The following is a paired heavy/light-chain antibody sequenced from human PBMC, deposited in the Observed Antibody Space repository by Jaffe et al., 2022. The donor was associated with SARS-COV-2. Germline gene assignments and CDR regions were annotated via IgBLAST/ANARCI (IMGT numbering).Heavy chain of an antibody. J-gene: IGHJ6*02. V-gene: IGHV3-11*01. CDR3: ARSVRGWYEDV. D-gene: IGHD6-19*01. Sequence: QVQLVESGGGLVKPGGSLRLSCAASGFTFSDYYMSWIRQAPGKGLEWVSYISSSGSTIYYADSVKGRFTISRDNAKNSLYLQMNSLRAEDTAVYYCARSVRGWYEDVWGQGTTVTVSS. CDR2: ISSSGSTI. CDR1: GFTFSDYY.
Light chain of an antibody. Sequence: QSALTQPASVSGSPGQSITISCTGTSSDVGGYNYVSWYQQHPGKAPKLMIYEVSNRPSGVPDRFSGSKSGNTASLTISGLQAEDEADYYCSSYTSSSTKVFGGGTKLTVL. J-gene: IGLJ3*02. CDR1: SSDVGGYNY. CDR3: SSYTSSSTKV. V-gene: IGLV2-14*01. CDR2: EVS.